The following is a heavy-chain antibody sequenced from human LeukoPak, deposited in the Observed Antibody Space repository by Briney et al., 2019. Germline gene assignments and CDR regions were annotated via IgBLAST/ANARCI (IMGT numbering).Heavy chain of an antibody. CDR3: ARGRGYCSGGSCYYYYGMGV. CDR2: INHSGST. CDR1: GGSFSGYY. Sequence: SETLSLTCAVSGGSFSGYYWSWIRQPPGKGLEWIGEINHSGSTNYNPSLKSRVTISVDTSKNRFSLKLSSVTAADTAVYYCARGRGYCSGGSCYYYYGMGVWGQGTTVTVS. D-gene: IGHD2-15*01. J-gene: IGHJ6*02. V-gene: IGHV4-34*01.